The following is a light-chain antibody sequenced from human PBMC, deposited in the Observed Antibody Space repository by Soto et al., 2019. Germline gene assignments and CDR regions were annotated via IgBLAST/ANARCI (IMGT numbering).Light chain of an antibody. CDR2: DVI. V-gene: IGLV2-14*01. Sequence: QSALTQPASVSGSPGQSITISCTGTSSDVGGYNYVSWYQQHPGKAPKLMIYDVINRPSGVSNRFSGSKSGNTASLTISGLQAEDEADYYCSSYTSSSTTVFGGGTKVTVL. J-gene: IGLJ2*01. CDR3: SSYTSSSTTV. CDR1: SSDVGGYNY.